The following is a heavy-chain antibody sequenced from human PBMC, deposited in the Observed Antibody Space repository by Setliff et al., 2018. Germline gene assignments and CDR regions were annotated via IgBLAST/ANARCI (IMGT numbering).Heavy chain of an antibody. CDR3: ARDWRGETVNLGYMDV. CDR1: GFTFSDHY. J-gene: IGHJ6*03. V-gene: IGHV3-11*01. D-gene: IGHD3-16*01. CDR2: ISSSGSTT. Sequence: PGGSLRLSCAASGFTFSDHYMTWIRQAPGKGLEWVSYISSSGSTTLYADSVRGRFSISRDNIKNSLYLQMNSLRSEDTAVYYCARDWRGETVNLGYMDVWGKGTTVTVSS.